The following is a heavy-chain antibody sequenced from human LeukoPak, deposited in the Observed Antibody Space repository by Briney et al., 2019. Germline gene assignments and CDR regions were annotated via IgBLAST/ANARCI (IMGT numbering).Heavy chain of an antibody. Sequence: GASVKVSCKVSGDTFTSYGITWVRQAPGQRFEWMGWISVYNGNTNYAENLQGRVTMTTDTSTNTAYMELRSLRSDNTAVYYCARSSIAGPGDIWGQGTMVTVSS. CDR2: ISVYNGNT. D-gene: IGHD6-6*01. CDR3: ARSSIAGPGDI. J-gene: IGHJ3*02. CDR1: GDTFTSYG. V-gene: IGHV1-18*04.